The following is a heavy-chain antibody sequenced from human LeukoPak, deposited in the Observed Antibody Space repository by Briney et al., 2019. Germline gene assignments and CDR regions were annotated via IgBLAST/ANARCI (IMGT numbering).Heavy chain of an antibody. D-gene: IGHD3-10*01. CDR3: ARGKEVITMLRGLKPGYYFDY. Sequence: SETLSLTCNVSGYSISSGYYWGWIRQPPGKGLQWIGYIHYSGSTKYKSSLKSRVTISVDTSKNQFSLKLNSVTAADTAVYYCARGKEVITMLRGLKPGYYFDYWGQGTLVTVSS. J-gene: IGHJ4*02. V-gene: IGHV4-38-2*02. CDR1: GYSISSGYY. CDR2: IHYSGST.